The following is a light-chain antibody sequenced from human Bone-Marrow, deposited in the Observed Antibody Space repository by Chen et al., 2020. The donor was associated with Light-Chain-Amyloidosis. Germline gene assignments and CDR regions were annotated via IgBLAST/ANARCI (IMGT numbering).Light chain of an antibody. CDR2: EVT. CDR1: SSDDGGDNH. V-gene: IGLV2-14*01. J-gene: IGLJ1*01. CDR3: SSYTITNTLV. Sequence: QSALTHPSSVPGSPGQSITISCTGTSSDDGGDNHVSWYQQHPDKAPKLMIYEVTNRPSWVPDRFSGSKSDNTASLTISGLQTEDEADYFCSSYTITNTLVFGSGTRVTVL.